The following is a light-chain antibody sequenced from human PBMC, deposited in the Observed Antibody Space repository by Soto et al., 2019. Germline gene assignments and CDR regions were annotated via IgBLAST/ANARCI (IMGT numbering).Light chain of an antibody. CDR1: QSVSSY. V-gene: IGKV3-11*01. Sequence: EIVWTQSTATLSLSPGERDTLSCRASQSVSSYLAWYQQKPGQAPRLLIYDASNRATGIPARFSGSGSGTDFTLTISSLEPEDFAVYYCQQRSNWPRTFGQGTKVDI. CDR3: QQRSNWPRT. J-gene: IGKJ1*01. CDR2: DAS.